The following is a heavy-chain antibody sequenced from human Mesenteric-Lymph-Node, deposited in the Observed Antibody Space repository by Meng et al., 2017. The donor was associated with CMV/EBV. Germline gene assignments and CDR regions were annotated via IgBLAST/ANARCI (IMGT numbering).Heavy chain of an antibody. D-gene: IGHD3-3*01. J-gene: IGHJ4*02. V-gene: IGHV3-21*01. Sequence: GRSLRLSCAASGFTVSSNYMSWVRQAPGKGLEWVSSISSSSSYIYYADSVKGRFTISRDNAKNSLYLQMNSLRAEDTAVYYCASGGNSGYYYFDYWGQGTLVTVSS. CDR2: ISSSSSYI. CDR3: ASGGNSGYYYFDY. CDR1: GFTVSSNY.